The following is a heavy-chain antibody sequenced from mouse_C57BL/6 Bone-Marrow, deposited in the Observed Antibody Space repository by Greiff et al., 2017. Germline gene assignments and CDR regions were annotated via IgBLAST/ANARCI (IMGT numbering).Heavy chain of an antibody. CDR1: GIDFSRYW. CDR2: INPDSSTI. J-gene: IGHJ1*03. V-gene: IGHV4-1*01. Sequence: EVKLLESGGGLVQPGGSLKLSCAASGIDFSRYWMSWVRRAPGKGLEWIGEINPDSSTINYAPSLKDKFIISIDNAKNTLYLQMSKVRSEDSALYYCARPSRLRRSDWDFDGWGTGTTVTVSS. D-gene: IGHD2-4*01. CDR3: ARPSRLRRSDWDFDG.